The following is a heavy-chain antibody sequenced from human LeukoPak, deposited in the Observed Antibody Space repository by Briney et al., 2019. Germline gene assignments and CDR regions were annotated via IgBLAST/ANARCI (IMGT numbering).Heavy chain of an antibody. D-gene: IGHD5-12*01. CDR3: AREGSAILVAVPGH. CDR1: GFTFSTYA. J-gene: IGHJ4*02. Sequence: GGSLRLSCAASGFTFSTYAMSWVRQAPGKGLEWVSAISRSGGDTYYADSVRGRFTISRDNSKNTLFLQMNSLRVDDTAVYYCAREGSAILVAVPGHWGQRTLVTVSS. CDR2: ISRSGGDT. V-gene: IGHV3-23*01.